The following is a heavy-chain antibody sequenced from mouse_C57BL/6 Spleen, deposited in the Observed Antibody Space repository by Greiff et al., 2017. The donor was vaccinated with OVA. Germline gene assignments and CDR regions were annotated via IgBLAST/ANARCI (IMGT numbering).Heavy chain of an antibody. CDR2: IRLKSDNYAT. CDR1: GFTFSNYW. V-gene: IGHV6-3*01. Sequence: EVQVVESGGGLVQPGGSMKLSCVASGFTFSNYWMNWVRQSPEKGLEWVAQIRLKSDNYATHYAESVKGRFHISRDDSKSSVYLHMNNIRAEDTGIYYCAVDGYYDYFDYWGQGTTLTVSS. J-gene: IGHJ2*01. D-gene: IGHD2-3*01. CDR3: AVDGYYDYFDY.